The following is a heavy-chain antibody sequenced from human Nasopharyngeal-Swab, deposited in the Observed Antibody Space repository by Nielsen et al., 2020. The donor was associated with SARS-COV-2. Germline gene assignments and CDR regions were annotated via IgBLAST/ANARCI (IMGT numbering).Heavy chain of an antibody. Sequence: GGSLRLSCAASGFTFNTYAISWVRQAPGKGLEWVSVISGSDYSTKYADSVKGRFTISRDNSKNTVNLQMNSLGAEDTAIYYCAKDRDSGDDSDDYYHYYGMDVWGQGTTVTVSS. J-gene: IGHJ6*02. CDR2: ISGSDYST. D-gene: IGHD5-12*01. V-gene: IGHV3-23*01. CDR3: AKDRDSGDDSDDYYHYYGMDV. CDR1: GFTFNTYA.